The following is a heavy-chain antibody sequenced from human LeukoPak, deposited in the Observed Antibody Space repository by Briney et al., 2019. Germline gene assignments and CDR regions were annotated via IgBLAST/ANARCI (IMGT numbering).Heavy chain of an antibody. J-gene: IGHJ4*02. V-gene: IGHV3-21*01. CDR2: ISSSSSYI. CDR1: GFTFSGYS. Sequence: RGGSLRLSCAASGFTFSGYSMNWVRQAPGKGLEWVSSISSSSSYIYYADSVKGRFTISRDNAKNSLYLQMNSLRAEDTAVYYCARGVVRYFDYWGQGALVTVSS. D-gene: IGHD3-9*01. CDR3: ARGVVRYFDY.